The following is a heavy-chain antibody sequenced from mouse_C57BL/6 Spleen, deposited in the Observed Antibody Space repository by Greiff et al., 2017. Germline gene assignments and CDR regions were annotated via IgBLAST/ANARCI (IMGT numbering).Heavy chain of an antibody. CDR2: IDPSDSYT. V-gene: IGHV1-50*01. D-gene: IGHD1-1*01. Sequence: VQLQQPGAELVKPGASVKLSCKASGYTFTSYWMQWVKQRPGQGLEWIGEIDPSDSYTNYNQKFKGKATLTVDTSSSTAYMQLSSLTSEDSAVYYCARWTTVVVPMDYWGQGTSVTVSS. J-gene: IGHJ4*01. CDR1: GYTFTSYW. CDR3: ARWTTVVVPMDY.